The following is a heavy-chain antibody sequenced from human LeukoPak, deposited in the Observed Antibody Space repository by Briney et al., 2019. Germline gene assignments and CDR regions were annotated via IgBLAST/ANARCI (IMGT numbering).Heavy chain of an antibody. D-gene: IGHD5-18*01. V-gene: IGHV3-23*01. CDR3: AIEGYSYGYGMDV. CDR2: ISGSGGST. CDR1: GFTFSNYA. J-gene: IGHJ6*02. Sequence: GGSLRLSCEGAGFTFSNYAMSWVRQAPGKGLEWVSAISGSGGSTFYADAVTGRFTISRDNSKNTFYLQMHSLRAEDTAVYYCAIEGYSYGYGMDVWGQGTTVTVSS.